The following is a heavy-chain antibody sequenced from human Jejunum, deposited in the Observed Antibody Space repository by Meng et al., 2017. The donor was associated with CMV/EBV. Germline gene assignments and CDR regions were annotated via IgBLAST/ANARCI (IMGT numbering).Heavy chain of an antibody. CDR3: ARDLCSVDNCYTGFDY. J-gene: IGHJ4*02. CDR1: GYTFSNFG. Sequence: QVQRVQSGGELNKPGASVEVSCKASGYTFSNFGFSWVRQAPGQGLEWMGWINANSGDTKYAQNLQGRVTMTTDTSTSTAYMELGSLRSDDTAVYYCARDLCSVDNCYTGFDYWGQGTLVTVSS. CDR2: INANSGDT. D-gene: IGHD2-15*01. V-gene: IGHV1-18*01.